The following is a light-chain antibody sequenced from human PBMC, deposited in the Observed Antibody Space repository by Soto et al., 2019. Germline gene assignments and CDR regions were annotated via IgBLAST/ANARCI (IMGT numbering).Light chain of an antibody. CDR3: QHYDNSVWT. Sequence: EIVLTQSPGTLSLSPRERATLSCRASESVSSTTLAWYQQKPGQAPRLLMYGVSTRATGIPDRFSGSGSGTDFTLTINSLEPEDFAVYFCQHYDNSVWTFGQGTKVDI. V-gene: IGKV3-20*01. J-gene: IGKJ1*01. CDR1: ESVSSTT. CDR2: GVS.